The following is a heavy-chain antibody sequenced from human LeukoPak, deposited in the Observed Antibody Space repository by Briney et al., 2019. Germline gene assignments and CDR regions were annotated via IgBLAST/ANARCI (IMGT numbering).Heavy chain of an antibody. V-gene: IGHV3-30*02. J-gene: IGHJ5*02. CDR1: GFIFSKYD. CDR2: IRHDGRNK. Sequence: GGSLRLSCAASGFIFSKYDMHWVRQAPGKGLEWVAFIRHDGRNKYYADSVTGRFTISRDNSKSTLDLQMNSLRVEDMAIYYCAKDNDFWSGSDLWGQGTLVTVSS. D-gene: IGHD3-3*01. CDR3: AKDNDFWSGSDL.